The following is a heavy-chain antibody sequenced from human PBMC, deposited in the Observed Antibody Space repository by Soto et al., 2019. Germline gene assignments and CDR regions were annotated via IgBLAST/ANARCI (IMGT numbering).Heavy chain of an antibody. Sequence: EVQLVESGGGLVQPGGSLRLSCEASGFTFSSKWMTWVRQVSGKGLEWVANINQDATRKYYVDSVKGRFTISRDNAKNSLYLQMNSLRVEDTAVYYCARANAIDVWGQGIMVTVSS. V-gene: IGHV3-7*01. CDR3: ARANAIDV. CDR1: GFTFSSKW. J-gene: IGHJ3*01. CDR2: INQDATRK.